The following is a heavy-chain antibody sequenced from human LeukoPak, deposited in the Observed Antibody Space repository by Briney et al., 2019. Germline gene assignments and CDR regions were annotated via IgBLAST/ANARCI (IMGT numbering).Heavy chain of an antibody. V-gene: IGHV4-59*08. J-gene: IGHJ4*02. CDR1: GDSINGHY. CDR3: ARRDTGWNYCDY. Sequence: SETLSLTCTISGDSINGHYWSWIRQPPGKRLEWICDIHYKGSTNYNLSLKSRVTISVDTSKNHLSPNLTSVLAADTAIYYCARRDTGWNYCDYWGQGILVTVSS. D-gene: IGHD6-19*01. CDR2: IHYKGST.